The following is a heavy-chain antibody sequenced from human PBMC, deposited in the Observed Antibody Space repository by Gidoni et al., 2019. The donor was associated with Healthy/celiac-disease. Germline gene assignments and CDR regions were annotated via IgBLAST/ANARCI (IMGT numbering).Heavy chain of an antibody. CDR3: ARGGTMIVGEIDY. J-gene: IGHJ4*02. V-gene: IGHV3-33*01. D-gene: IGHD3-22*01. CDR1: GFTFSSYG. Sequence: QVQLVESGGGVVQPGRSLRLSCAASGFTFSSYGMHWVRQAPGKGLEWVAVIWYDGSNKYYADSVKGRFTISRDNSKNTLYLQMNSLRAEDTAVYYCARGGTMIVGEIDYWGQGTLVTVSS. CDR2: IWYDGSNK.